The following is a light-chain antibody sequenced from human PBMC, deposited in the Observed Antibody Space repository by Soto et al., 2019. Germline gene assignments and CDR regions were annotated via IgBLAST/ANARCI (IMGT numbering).Light chain of an antibody. J-gene: IGLJ3*02. V-gene: IGLV2-23*01. Sequence: QSVLTQPASGSGSPGQSITISCTGTSSDVGSYNLVSWYQQHPGKAPKLMIYEGSKRPSGVSNRFSGSKAGNTASLTISGLQAEDEAGYYCCSYAGSSTWVFGGGTKLPVL. CDR2: EGS. CDR1: SSDVGSYNL. CDR3: CSYAGSSTWV.